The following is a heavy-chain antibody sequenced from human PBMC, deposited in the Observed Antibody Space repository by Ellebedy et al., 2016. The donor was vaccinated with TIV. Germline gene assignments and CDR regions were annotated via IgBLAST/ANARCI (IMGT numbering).Heavy chain of an antibody. Sequence: AASVKVSCKVSGYTLTDLSMHWVRQAPGQGLEWMGWINPNSGGTNYAQKFQGWVTLTRDTSISTAYMELSSLSVEDTAGYYCAKEGHRKIVMVIETWGQGTPVTVSS. CDR3: AKEGHRKIVMVIET. D-gene: IGHD2-21*01. CDR2: INPNSGGT. CDR1: GYTLTDLS. J-gene: IGHJ4*02. V-gene: IGHV1-2*04.